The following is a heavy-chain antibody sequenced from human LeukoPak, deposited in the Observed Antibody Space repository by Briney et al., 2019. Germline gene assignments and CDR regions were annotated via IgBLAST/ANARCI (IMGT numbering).Heavy chain of an antibody. CDR3: ARVPSNLFGVVNDAFDI. CDR1: GGTFSSYA. CDR2: IIPIFGTA. J-gene: IGHJ3*02. D-gene: IGHD3-3*01. V-gene: IGHV1-69*13. Sequence: ASVKVSCKASGGTFSSYAISWVRQAPGQGLEWMGGIIPIFGTANYAQKFQGRVTITADESTSTAYMELSSLRSEDTAVYYCARVPSNLFGVVNDAFDIWGQGTMVTASS.